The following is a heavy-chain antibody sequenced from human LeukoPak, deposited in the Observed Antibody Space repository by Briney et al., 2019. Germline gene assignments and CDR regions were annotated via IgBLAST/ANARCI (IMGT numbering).Heavy chain of an antibody. J-gene: IGHJ4*02. V-gene: IGHV3-23*01. CDR1: RFTFSSYA. D-gene: IGHD3-9*01. Sequence: GGSLRLSCAAYRFTFSSYAMSWVRQAPGKGLEWVSAISGSGGSTYYADSVKGRFTISRDNSKNTLYLQMNSLRAEDTAVYYCAKAGRYFGLFDYWGQGTLVTVSS. CDR3: AKAGRYFGLFDY. CDR2: ISGSGGST.